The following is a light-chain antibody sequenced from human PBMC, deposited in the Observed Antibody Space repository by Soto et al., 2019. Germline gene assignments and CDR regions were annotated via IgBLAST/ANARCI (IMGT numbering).Light chain of an antibody. J-gene: IGLJ1*01. CDR2: NNN. Sequence: QSVLTQPPSVSGAPGQRVTISCTGSSSNIGAGYDVHWYQRLPGTAPKVLIYNNNNRPSGVPDRFSGSKSGTSASLAITGLQAEDEADYYCQSYDSSLSGYYVFGTGTKLTVL. V-gene: IGLV1-40*01. CDR1: SSNIGAGYD. CDR3: QSYDSSLSGYYV.